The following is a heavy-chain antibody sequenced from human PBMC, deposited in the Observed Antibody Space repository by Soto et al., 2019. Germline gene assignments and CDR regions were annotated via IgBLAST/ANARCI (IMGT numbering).Heavy chain of an antibody. CDR2: VSNDGRST. CDR1: GFTFSNHW. D-gene: IGHD1-1*01. CDR3: VRVGVGTSVIDGGYYYYGIDV. J-gene: IGHJ6*02. V-gene: IGHV3-74*01. Sequence: LRLSCAASGFTFSNHWMHWVRQLPGQGLVWISRVSNDGRSTNYSDSVKGRFTISSDNAKKTLSLQLNRMRAEHTAVYFYVRVGVGTSVIDGGYYYYGIDVGGQGTTVTVSS.